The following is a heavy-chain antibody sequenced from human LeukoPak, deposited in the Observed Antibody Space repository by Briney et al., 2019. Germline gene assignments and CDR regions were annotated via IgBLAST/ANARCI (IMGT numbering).Heavy chain of an antibody. J-gene: IGHJ6*03. V-gene: IGHV3-21*01. CDR2: ISSSSSYI. Sequence: GGSLRLSCAASGFTFSSYWMSWVRQAPGKGLEWVSSISSSSSYIYYADSVKGRFTISRDNAKNSLYLQMNSLRAEDTAVYYCARVVARRDYYYYMDVWGKGTTVTVSS. CDR1: GFTFSSYW. D-gene: IGHD5-12*01. CDR3: ARVVARRDYYYYMDV.